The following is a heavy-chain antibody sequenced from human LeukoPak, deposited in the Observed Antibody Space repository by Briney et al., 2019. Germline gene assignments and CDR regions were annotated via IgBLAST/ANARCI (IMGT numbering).Heavy chain of an antibody. D-gene: IGHD6-19*01. CDR3: ASVLYSSGWFFADY. V-gene: IGHV4-61*01. Sequence: PSETLSLTCSVSGCAVSSGSYYWSWIRQPPGKGLEWIGYIYYSGSTNYNPSLKSRVTISVDTSKNQFSLKLSSVTAADTAVYYCASVLYSSGWFFADYWGQGTLVTVSS. CDR1: GCAVSSGSYY. J-gene: IGHJ4*02. CDR2: IYYSGST.